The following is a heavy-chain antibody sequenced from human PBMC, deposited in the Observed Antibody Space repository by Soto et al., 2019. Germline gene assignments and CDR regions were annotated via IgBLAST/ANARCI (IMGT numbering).Heavy chain of an antibody. Sequence: QVQLQESGPGLVKPSETLSLTCTVSGGSVSSGSYYWSWIRRPPGKGLEWIGYIYYSGRTNYNPSLKSRVTISVDTSKNHFSLKLSSVTAADTAVYYCAKLDDDGGLDIGPGFDYWGQGTRVTVSS. CDR1: GGSVSSGSYY. CDR3: AKLDDDGGLDIGPGFDY. V-gene: IGHV4-61*03. D-gene: IGHD2-15*01. J-gene: IGHJ4*02. CDR2: IYYSGRT.